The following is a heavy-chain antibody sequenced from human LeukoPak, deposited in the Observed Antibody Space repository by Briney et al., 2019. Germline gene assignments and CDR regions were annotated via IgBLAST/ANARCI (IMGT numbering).Heavy chain of an antibody. CDR2: TYYRSKWYN. V-gene: IGHV6-1*01. J-gene: IGHJ5*02. CDR3: ARNTEQQLSKYNWFDP. CDR1: GDSVSSNSAA. Sequence: SQTLSLTCALSGDSVSSNSAAWHWIRQSPSRGLEWLGRTYYRSKWYNDYAVSVKSRITINPDTSKNQFSLQLNSVTPEDTAVYYCARNTEQQLSKYNWFDPWGQGTLVTVSS. D-gene: IGHD6-13*01.